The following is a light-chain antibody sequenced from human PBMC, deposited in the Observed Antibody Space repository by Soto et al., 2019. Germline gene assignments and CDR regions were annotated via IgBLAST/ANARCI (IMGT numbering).Light chain of an antibody. J-gene: IGKJ5*01. CDR3: QQYDSSPIT. CDR2: GAS. CDR1: KSVSSSY. Sequence: EIVLTQSTGTLSLSPVERATLSCRASKSVSSSYLACYQQKPGQAPSLLIYGASRRATGIPDRFSGSGSGTDFTLTISRLEPEDFAVYYCQQYDSSPITFGQGTRLEIK. V-gene: IGKV3-20*01.